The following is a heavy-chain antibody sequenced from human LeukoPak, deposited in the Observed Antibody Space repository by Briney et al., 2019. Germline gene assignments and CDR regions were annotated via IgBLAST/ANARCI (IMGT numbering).Heavy chain of an antibody. CDR3: ATLNDYGDYGRDY. CDR1: GGSISSSSYY. CDR2: TYYSGST. Sequence: SETLSLTCTVFGGSISSSSYYWGWIRQPPGKGLEWIGSTYYSGSTYYNPSLKSRVTISVDTSTNQFSLKLSSVTAADTAVYYCATLNDYGDYGRDYWGQGTLVTVSS. D-gene: IGHD4-17*01. J-gene: IGHJ4*02. V-gene: IGHV4-39*01.